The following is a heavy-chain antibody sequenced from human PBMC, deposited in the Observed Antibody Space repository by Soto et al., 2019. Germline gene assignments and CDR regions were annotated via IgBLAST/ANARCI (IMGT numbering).Heavy chain of an antibody. Sequence: VQVVQSGAEVKKPGASVKVSCKTSVNIFNTNGFTWVRQAPGQGLEWMGWISVHNGNTNYAHKLQGRITLTTDTSTRTGYMELTNLSSDDTAIYYCATTLLADLGAFDFWGQGTVVTVSS. D-gene: IGHD7-27*01. CDR3: ATTLLADLGAFDF. J-gene: IGHJ3*01. CDR2: ISVHNGNT. CDR1: VNIFNTNG. V-gene: IGHV1-18*01.